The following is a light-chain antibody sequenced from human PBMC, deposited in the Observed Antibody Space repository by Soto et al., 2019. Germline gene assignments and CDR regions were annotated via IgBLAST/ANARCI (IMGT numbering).Light chain of an antibody. J-gene: IGKJ5*01. CDR2: GAS. V-gene: IGKV3-15*01. Sequence: EKVMTQSPSTLSVSPVERSTLSFIASQSVSSNLAWYQQKPGQAPRLLIYGASSRATGIPVRFSGSGSGTEFTLTISSLQSEDFAVYYCQQYNNWPLTFGQGTRLEIK. CDR3: QQYNNWPLT. CDR1: QSVSSN.